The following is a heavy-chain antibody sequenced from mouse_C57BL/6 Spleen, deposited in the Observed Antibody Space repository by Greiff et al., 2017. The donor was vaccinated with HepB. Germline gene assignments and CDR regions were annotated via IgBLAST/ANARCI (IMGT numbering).Heavy chain of an antibody. D-gene: IGHD1-1*01. CDR1: GYTFTSYW. J-gene: IGHJ2*01. CDR2: IHPNSGST. V-gene: IGHV1-64*01. CDR3: AIITTVVATRDY. Sequence: VQLQQPGAELVKPGASVKLSCKASGYTFTSYWMHWVKQRPGQGLEWIGMIHPNSGSTNYNEKFKSKATLTVDKSSSTAYMQLSSLTSEDSAVYYCAIITTVVATRDYWGQGTTLTVSS.